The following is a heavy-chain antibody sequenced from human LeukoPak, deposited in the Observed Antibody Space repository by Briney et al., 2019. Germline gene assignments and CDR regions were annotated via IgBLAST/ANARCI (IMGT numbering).Heavy chain of an antibody. D-gene: IGHD3-3*01. Sequence: SVKVSCKASGYTFTNYAMNWVRQAPGQGLEWMGGIIPIFDTTNYAQKFQGRVTITADESTSTAYMELSSLTSEDTAFYYCATCAIFGVRYYQYMDVWGKGTTVTVSS. CDR1: GYTFTNYA. V-gene: IGHV1-69*13. J-gene: IGHJ6*03. CDR2: IIPIFDTT. CDR3: ATCAIFGVRYYQYMDV.